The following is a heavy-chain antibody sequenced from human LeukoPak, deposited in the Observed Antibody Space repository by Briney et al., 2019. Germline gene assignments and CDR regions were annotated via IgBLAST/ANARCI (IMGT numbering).Heavy chain of an antibody. CDR3: AISPVIVVVPAATYYYYYYMDV. J-gene: IGHJ6*03. CDR2: ISAYNGNT. D-gene: IGHD2-2*01. Sequence: GASVKVSCKASGYTFTSYGISWVRQAPGQGLEWMGWISAYNGNTNYAQKLQGRVTMTTDTSTSTAYMELSSLRSEDTAVYYCAISPVIVVVPAATYYYYYYMDVWGKGTTVTVSS. V-gene: IGHV1-18*01. CDR1: GYTFTSYG.